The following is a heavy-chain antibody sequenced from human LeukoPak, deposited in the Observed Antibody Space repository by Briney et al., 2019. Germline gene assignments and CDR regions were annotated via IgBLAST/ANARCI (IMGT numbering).Heavy chain of an antibody. CDR3: ARLYCSSTSCPAWFDY. J-gene: IGHJ4*02. CDR1: GFTFSSYA. V-gene: IGHV3-30-3*01. Sequence: GVSLRLSCAASGFTFSSYAMHWVRQAPGKGLEWVAVISYDGSNKYYADSVKGRFTISRDNSKNTLYLQMNSLRAEDTAVYYCARLYCSSTSCPAWFDYWGQGTLVTVSS. CDR2: ISYDGSNK. D-gene: IGHD2-2*01.